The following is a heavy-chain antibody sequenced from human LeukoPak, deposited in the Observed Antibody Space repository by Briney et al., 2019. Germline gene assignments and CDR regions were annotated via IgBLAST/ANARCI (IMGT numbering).Heavy chain of an antibody. CDR2: INQDGSEK. V-gene: IGHV3-7*01. J-gene: IGHJ4*02. CDR1: GFTFSSYW. Sequence: GGSLRLSCAVSGFTFSSYWMTWVRQAPGKGLEWVANINQDGSEKHYVDSVKGRFTISRDNAHDLLYLQMNSLRVEDTAVYYCARRGGMAAPGTAVDYWGQGTLVTVSS. D-gene: IGHD6-13*01. CDR3: ARRGGMAAPGTAVDY.